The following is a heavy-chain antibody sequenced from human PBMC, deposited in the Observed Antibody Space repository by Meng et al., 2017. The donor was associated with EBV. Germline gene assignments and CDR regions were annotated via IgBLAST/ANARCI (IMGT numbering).Heavy chain of an antibody. CDR3: TRLDGSYIYY. J-gene: IGHJ4*02. V-gene: IGHV3-73*02. CDR1: GFTCSGPA. Sequence: EGQLVESGGGLVQPGGSLKLSCAASGFTCSGPAMHWVRQASGKGLEWVGRIRSKANSYATAYAASVKGRFTISRDDSKNTAYLQMNSLKTEDTAVYYCTRLDGSYIYYWGQGTLVTVSS. D-gene: IGHD1-26*01. CDR2: IRSKANSYAT.